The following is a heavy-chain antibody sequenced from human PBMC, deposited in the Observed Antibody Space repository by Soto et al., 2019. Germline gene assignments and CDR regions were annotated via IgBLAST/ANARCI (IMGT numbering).Heavy chain of an antibody. J-gene: IGHJ5*02. CDR1: GGSISSGDYY. CDR2: IYYTGTT. CDR3: ARGDWFHP. Sequence: PSETLSLTCTVSGGSISSGDYYWNWIRQPPGEGLEWIGYIYYTGTTKYNPSLKSRATSSVDTAKNRFSLNLTSLTAADTAVYYCARGDWFHPWGQGTLVTVSS. V-gene: IGHV4-30-4*01.